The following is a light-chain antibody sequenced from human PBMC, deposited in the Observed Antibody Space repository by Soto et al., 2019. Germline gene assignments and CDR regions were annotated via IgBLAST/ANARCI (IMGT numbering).Light chain of an antibody. CDR2: DVN. Sequence: QSVLTQPRSMSGSPGQSVTISCTGTSSDVGGYNYVSWYQQHPGKAPKLMIYDVNKRPSGVPDRFSGSKSGNTASLTISGLQAEDEADYYCCSYAGSYTLVFGTGTKV. CDR1: SSDVGGYNY. V-gene: IGLV2-11*01. J-gene: IGLJ1*01. CDR3: CSYAGSYTLV.